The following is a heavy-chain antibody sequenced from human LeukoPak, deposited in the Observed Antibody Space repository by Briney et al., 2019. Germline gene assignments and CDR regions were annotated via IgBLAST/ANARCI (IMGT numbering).Heavy chain of an antibody. CDR3: TTDPNCSSTSCWPYYYYYMDV. D-gene: IGHD2-2*01. CDR2: IKSKTDGGTT. CDR1: GFTFSNAW. V-gene: IGHV3-15*01. J-gene: IGHJ6*03. Sequence: PGGSLRLSCAASGFTFSNAWMSWVRQAPGKGPEWVGRIKSKTDGGTTDYAAPVKGRFTISRDDSKNTLYLQMNSLKTEDTAVYYCTTDPNCSSTSCWPYYYYYMDVWGKGTTVTVSS.